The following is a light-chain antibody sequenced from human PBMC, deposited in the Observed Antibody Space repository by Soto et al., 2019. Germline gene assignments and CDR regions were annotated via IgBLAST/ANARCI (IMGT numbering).Light chain of an antibody. Sequence: QLVLTQSPSASASLGASVKLTCTLSSGHSSDAIAWHQQQPEKGPRFLMNLNSDGSHTKGDGIPDRFSGSSSGAERYLTISSLQSEDEADYYCRTWGTGIVIFGGGTKLTVL. CDR1: SGHSSDA. CDR3: RTWGTGIVI. CDR2: LNSDGSH. J-gene: IGLJ2*01. V-gene: IGLV4-69*01.